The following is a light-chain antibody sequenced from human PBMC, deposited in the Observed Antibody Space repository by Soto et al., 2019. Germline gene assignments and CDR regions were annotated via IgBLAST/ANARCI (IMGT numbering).Light chain of an antibody. V-gene: IGKV3-20*01. Sequence: EIVLTQSPGTLSLSPGERATLSCRVSQSVSSSYLAWYQQKPGQAPRLLIYGASSRATGIPDRFSGSGSGTDSTLTISRLEPDDFAVYYCQQYGSSPRYTFGQGTKLEIK. CDR3: QQYGSSPRYT. CDR2: GAS. J-gene: IGKJ2*01. CDR1: QSVSSSY.